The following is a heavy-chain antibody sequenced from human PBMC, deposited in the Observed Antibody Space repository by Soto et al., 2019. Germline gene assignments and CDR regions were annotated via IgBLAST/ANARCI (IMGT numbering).Heavy chain of an antibody. CDR2: IYYSGST. V-gene: IGHV4-31*03. J-gene: IGHJ4*02. Sequence: SETLSLTCTVSGGSISSGGYYWSWIRQHPGKGLEWIGDIYYSGSTYYNPSLKSRVTISVDTSKNQFSLKLSSVTSADTAVYYCAKMATDARFDYWGQGTLVTVSS. CDR3: AKMATDARFDY. CDR1: GGSISSGGYY. D-gene: IGHD5-12*01.